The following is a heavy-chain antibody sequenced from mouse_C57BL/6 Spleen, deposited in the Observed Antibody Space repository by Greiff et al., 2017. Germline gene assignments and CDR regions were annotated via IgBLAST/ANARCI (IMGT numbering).Heavy chain of an antibody. J-gene: IGHJ2*01. V-gene: IGHV14-2*01. D-gene: IGHD1-1*01. CDR3: ASIYYGSSYFDY. Sequence: VQLKESGAELVKPGASVKLSCKASGFNITDYYMHWVKQRTEQGLEWIGRIDPEDGKTKYAPKFQGKATIPADPSSNTAYLQHSSLTSEDTAVYYCASIYYGSSYFDYWGQGTTLTVSS. CDR1: GFNITDYY. CDR2: IDPEDGKT.